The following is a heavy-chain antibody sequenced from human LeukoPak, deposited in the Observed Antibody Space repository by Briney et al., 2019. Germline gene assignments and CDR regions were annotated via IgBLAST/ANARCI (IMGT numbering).Heavy chain of an antibody. CDR2: IHYTGST. J-gene: IGHJ3*02. CDR3: ARDGPGAFDI. Sequence: SETLSLTCTVSGGSISSYYWSWIRHSPGKGLECIGYIHYTGSTNYNPSLKSRVTISVDTSKNQFSLKLSSVTAADTAVYYCARDGPGAFDIWGQGTMVTVSS. V-gene: IGHV4-59*01. CDR1: GGSISSYY.